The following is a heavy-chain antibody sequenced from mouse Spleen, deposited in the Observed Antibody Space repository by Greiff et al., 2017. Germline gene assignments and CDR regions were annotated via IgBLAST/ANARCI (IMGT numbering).Heavy chain of an antibody. CDR1: GYTFTSYW. CDR2: IFPGSGST. D-gene: IGHD4-1*01. V-gene: IGHV1-55*01. CDR3: ARNWGGYFDV. J-gene: IGHJ1*01. Sequence: VQLQQPGAELVKPGASVKMSCKASGYTFTSYWITWVKQRPGQGLEWIGDIFPGSGSTNYNEKFKSKATLTVDTSSSTAYMQLSSLTSEDSAVYYCARNWGGYFDVWGAGTTVTVSS.